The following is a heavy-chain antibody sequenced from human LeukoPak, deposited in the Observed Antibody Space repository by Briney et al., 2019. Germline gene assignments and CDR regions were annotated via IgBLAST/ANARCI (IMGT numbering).Heavy chain of an antibody. CDR1: GFTFSSYS. J-gene: IGHJ3*02. D-gene: IGHD1-1*01. CDR2: VSSSSDYI. Sequence: GGSLRLSCAASGFTFSSYSMNWVRQAPGKGLEWVSAVSSSSDYIYYADSVKGRFTISRDNAKNSLYLQMSSLRAEDTAVYYCARSSYPNWNDWPDAFDIWGQGTMVTVSS. V-gene: IGHV3-21*01. CDR3: ARSSYPNWNDWPDAFDI.